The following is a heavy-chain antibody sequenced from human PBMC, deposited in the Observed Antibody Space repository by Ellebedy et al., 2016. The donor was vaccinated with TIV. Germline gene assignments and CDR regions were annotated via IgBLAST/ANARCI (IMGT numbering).Heavy chain of an antibody. J-gene: IGHJ4*02. CDR2: INPSGGST. CDR3: ATGMWELGY. Sequence: ASVKVSCXASGYTFTSYYMHWVRQAPGQGLEWMGIINPSGGSTSYAQKFQGRVTMTEDTSRDTAYMELSSLRSDDTAVYYCATGMWELGYWGQGTLVTVSS. D-gene: IGHD3-10*01. CDR1: GYTFTSYY. V-gene: IGHV1-46*01.